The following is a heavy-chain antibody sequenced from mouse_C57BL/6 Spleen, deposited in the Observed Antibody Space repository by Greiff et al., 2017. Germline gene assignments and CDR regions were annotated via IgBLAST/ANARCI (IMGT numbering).Heavy chain of an antibody. CDR3: ARISDYSNYYFDY. J-gene: IGHJ2*01. Sequence: QVTLKVSGPGILQPSQTLSLSCSFSGFSLSTFGMGVGWIRQPSGKGLEWLAHIWWDDDKYYNPALKSRPTISKDTSKNQIFLKIANVDTADTATYYCARISDYSNYYFDYWGQGTTLTVSS. CDR1: GFSLSTFGMG. D-gene: IGHD2-5*01. CDR2: IWWDDDK. V-gene: IGHV8-8*01.